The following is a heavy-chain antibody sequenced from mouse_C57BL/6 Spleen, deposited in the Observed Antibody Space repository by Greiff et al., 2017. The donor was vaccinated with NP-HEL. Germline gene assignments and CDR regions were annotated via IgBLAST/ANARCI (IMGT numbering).Heavy chain of an antibody. V-gene: IGHV1-80*01. J-gene: IGHJ3*01. CDR1: GYAFSSYW. D-gene: IGHD2-2*01. Sequence: VQLQESGAELVKPGASVKISCKASGYAFSSYWMNWVKQRPGKGLEWIGQIYPGDGDTNYNGKFKGKATLTADKSSSTAYMQLSSLTSEDSAVYFCARSKGYGYGSPAWFAYWGQGTLVTVSA. CDR3: ARSKGYGYGSPAWFAY. CDR2: IYPGDGDT.